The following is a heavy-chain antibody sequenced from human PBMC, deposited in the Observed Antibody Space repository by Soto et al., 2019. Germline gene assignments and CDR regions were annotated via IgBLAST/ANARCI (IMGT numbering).Heavy chain of an antibody. CDR1: GYTFTSYG. CDR3: ARGGIQLWYRPYYYYGMDV. V-gene: IGHV1-69*13. Sequence: SVKVSCKASGYTFTSYGISWVRQAPGQGLEWMGGIIPIFGTANYAQKFQGRVTITADESTSTAYMELSSLRSEDTAVYYCARGGIQLWYRPYYYYGMDVWGQGTTVTVSS. D-gene: IGHD5-18*01. J-gene: IGHJ6*02. CDR2: IIPIFGTA.